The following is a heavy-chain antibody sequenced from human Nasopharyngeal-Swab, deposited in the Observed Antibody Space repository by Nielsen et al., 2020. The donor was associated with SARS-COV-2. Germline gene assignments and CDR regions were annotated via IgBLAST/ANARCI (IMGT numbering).Heavy chain of an antibody. CDR2: ISGSGGST. CDR1: GFTVSSNY. D-gene: IGHD2-2*01. J-gene: IGHJ3*02. CDR3: AKRQLLPTGAFDI. V-gene: IGHV3-23*01. Sequence: GESLKISCAASGFTVSSNYMSWVRQAPGKGLEWVSAISGSGGSTYYADSVKGRFTISRDNSKNTLYLQMNSLRAEDTAVYYCAKRQLLPTGAFDIWGQGTMVTVSS.